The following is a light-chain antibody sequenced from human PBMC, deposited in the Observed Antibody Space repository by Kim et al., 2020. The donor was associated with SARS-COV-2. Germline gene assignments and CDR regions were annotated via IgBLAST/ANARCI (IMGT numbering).Light chain of an antibody. CDR3: EQYNHWPPIT. Sequence: EIVMTQSPATLSVSPGDRATLSCRASQSFRTNLAWYQHKPGQAPRLLIYGASTRATGIPARFSGSGSGREFTLTISSLQSEDFGLYYCEQYNHWPPITFGQGTRLEIK. J-gene: IGKJ5*01. V-gene: IGKV3D-15*01. CDR1: QSFRTN. CDR2: GAS.